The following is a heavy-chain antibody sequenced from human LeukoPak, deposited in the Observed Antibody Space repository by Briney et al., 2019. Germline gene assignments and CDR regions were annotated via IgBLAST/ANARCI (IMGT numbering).Heavy chain of an antibody. CDR3: ARDGRFGESRLGMDV. CDR2: IYYSGST. Sequence: SETLSLTCTVSGGSISSGGYYWSWLRQPPGKGLEWIGYIYYSGSTYYNPSLKSRVTISVDTSKNQFSLKLSSVTAADTAVYYCARDGRFGESRLGMDVWGKGTTVTVSS. D-gene: IGHD3-10*01. V-gene: IGHV4-31*03. J-gene: IGHJ6*04. CDR1: GGSISSGGYY.